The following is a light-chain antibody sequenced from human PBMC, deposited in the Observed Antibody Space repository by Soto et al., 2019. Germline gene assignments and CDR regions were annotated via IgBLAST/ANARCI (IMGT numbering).Light chain of an antibody. J-gene: IGKJ4*01. Sequence: AIQLTQSLSSLSASVGDRVTITCRASQGINSALAWYQQKPGKAPKLLIYDASSLESGVPSRFSGSGSGTDFPFTISSLQPENFATYYCQKFNSYLPPFGGGTKVDIK. CDR3: QKFNSYLPP. CDR2: DAS. CDR1: QGINSA. V-gene: IGKV1-13*02.